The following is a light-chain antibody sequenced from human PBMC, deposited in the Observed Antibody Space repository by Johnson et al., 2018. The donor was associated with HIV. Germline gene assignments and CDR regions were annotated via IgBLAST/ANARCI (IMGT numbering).Light chain of an antibody. V-gene: IGLV1-51*01. CDR3: GTWASSLSAGEV. CDR2: DTN. Sequence: QSVLTQPPSVSAAPGQKVTISCSGSSSNIGNNYVSWYQQLPGTAPKLLIYDTNKRPSGIPDRFSGSKSGTSATLAITGLQTGAEADYYCGTWASSLSAGEVFGKGTKVTVL. J-gene: IGLJ1*01. CDR1: SSNIGNNY.